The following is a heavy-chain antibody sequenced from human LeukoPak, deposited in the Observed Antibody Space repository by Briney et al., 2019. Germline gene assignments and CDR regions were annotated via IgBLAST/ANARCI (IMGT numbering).Heavy chain of an antibody. CDR1: GFTFSDSE. CDR3: ARDRDCSSTSCFNAFDI. V-gene: IGHV3-30*01. CDR2: ISYDGSEK. J-gene: IGHJ3*02. D-gene: IGHD2-2*01. Sequence: GGSLRLSCVASGFTFSDSEMHWVRQAPGKGLEWLAVISYDGSEKYYADSVKGRFPISRDNSKNTLYLQMNSLRAEDTAVYYCARDRDCSSTSCFNAFDIWGQGTVVTVSS.